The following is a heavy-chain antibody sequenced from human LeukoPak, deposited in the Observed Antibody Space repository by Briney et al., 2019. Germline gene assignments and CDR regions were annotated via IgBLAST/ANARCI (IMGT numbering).Heavy chain of an antibody. V-gene: IGHV3-48*01. J-gene: IGHJ4*02. CDR3: AKDPLGMVRGVMGHHFDY. D-gene: IGHD3-10*01. Sequence: GGSLRLSCAASGFTFSSYSMNWVRQAPGKGLEWVSYISSSSSTIYYADSVKGRFTISRDNPKNTLYLQMNSLRAEDTAVYYCAKDPLGMVRGVMGHHFDYWGQGTLVTVSS. CDR1: GFTFSSYS. CDR2: ISSSSSTI.